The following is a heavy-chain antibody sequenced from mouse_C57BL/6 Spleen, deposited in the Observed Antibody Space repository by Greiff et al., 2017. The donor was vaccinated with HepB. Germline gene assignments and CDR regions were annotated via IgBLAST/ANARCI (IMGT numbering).Heavy chain of an antibody. CDR2: INPSNGGT. V-gene: IGHV1-53*01. CDR3: ARGDYYAPYCFDY. J-gene: IGHJ2*01. Sequence: VQLQQSGTELVKPGASVKLSCKASGYTFTSYWMHWVKQRPGQGLEWIGNINPSNGGTNYNEKFKSKATLTVDKSSSTAYMQLSSLTSEDSAVYYCARGDYYAPYCFDYWGQGTTLTVSS. CDR1: GYTFTSYW. D-gene: IGHD1-1*01.